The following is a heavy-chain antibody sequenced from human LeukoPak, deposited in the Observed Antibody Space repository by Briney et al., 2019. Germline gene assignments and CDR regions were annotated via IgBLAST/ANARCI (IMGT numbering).Heavy chain of an antibody. V-gene: IGHV4-59*08. CDR2: IYYSGST. J-gene: IGHJ4*02. CDR3: ASHNTGSGCWHVLDY. CDR1: GGYISTYY. Sequence: SETLSLTCTVSGGYISTYYWSWIRQPPGKGLEWIGYIYYSGSTNYNPSLKSRVTISVDPSKNQFSLNVNSVTATDTAVYYCASHNTGSGCWHVLDYWGQGTLVSVSS. D-gene: IGHD1-14*01.